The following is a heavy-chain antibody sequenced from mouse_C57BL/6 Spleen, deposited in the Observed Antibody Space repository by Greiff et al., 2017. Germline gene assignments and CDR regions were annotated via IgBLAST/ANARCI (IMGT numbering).Heavy chain of an antibody. J-gene: IGHJ4*01. Sequence: VQLQQPGAELVKPGASVKLSCKASGYTFTSYWMQWVKQRPGQGLEWIGEIDPSDSYTNYNQKFKGKATLTVDTSSSTAYMQLSSLTSEDSAVYYCARRGSSGHYYAMDYWGQGTSVTVSS. CDR3: ARRGSSGHYYAMDY. CDR2: IDPSDSYT. V-gene: IGHV1-50*01. D-gene: IGHD3-2*02. CDR1: GYTFTSYW.